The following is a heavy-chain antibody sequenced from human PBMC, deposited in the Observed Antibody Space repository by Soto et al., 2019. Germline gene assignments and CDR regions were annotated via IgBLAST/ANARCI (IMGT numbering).Heavy chain of an antibody. Sequence: QVQLVQSGAEVKKPGSSVKVSCKASGGTFSSYAISWVRQAPGQGLEWMGGIIPIFGTANYAQKFQGRVTITADESTSTAYMELSSLRSEDTAVYYCARTGYCSGGICFLTIERGWFDPWGQGTLVTVSS. J-gene: IGHJ5*02. CDR3: ARTGYCSGGICFLTIERGWFDP. V-gene: IGHV1-69*01. CDR2: IIPIFGTA. CDR1: GGTFSSYA. D-gene: IGHD2-15*01.